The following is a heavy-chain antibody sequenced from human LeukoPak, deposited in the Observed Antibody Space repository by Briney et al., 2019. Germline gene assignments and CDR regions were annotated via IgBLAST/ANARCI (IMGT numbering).Heavy chain of an antibody. CDR2: INPNSGGT. D-gene: IGHD3-22*01. V-gene: IGHV1-2*02. CDR3: AREPWDSSGYSCPGY. Sequence: GASVKVSCKASGYTFTGYYMHWVRQAPGQGLEWMGWINPNSGGTNYAQKFQGRVTMTRDTSISAAYMELSRLRSDDTAVYYCAREPWDSSGYSCPGYWGQGTLVTVSS. J-gene: IGHJ4*02. CDR1: GYTFTGYY.